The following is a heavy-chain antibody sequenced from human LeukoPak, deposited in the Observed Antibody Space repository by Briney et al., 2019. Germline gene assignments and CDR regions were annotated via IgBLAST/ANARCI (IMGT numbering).Heavy chain of an antibody. CDR1: GGTFSSYA. CDR3: ARHQRTYYDFWSGMIEGYYGMDV. D-gene: IGHD3-3*01. V-gene: IGHV1-69*13. CDR2: IIPIFGTA. Sequence: ASVKVSCKASGGTFSSYAISWVRQAPGQGLEWMGGIIPIFGTANYAQKFQGRVTITADESTSTAYMELSSLRSEDTAVYYCARHQRTYYDFWSGMIEGYYGMDVWGQGTTVTVSS. J-gene: IGHJ6*02.